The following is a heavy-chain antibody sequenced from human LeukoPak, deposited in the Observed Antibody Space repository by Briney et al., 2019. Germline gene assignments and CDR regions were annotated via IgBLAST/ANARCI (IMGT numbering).Heavy chain of an antibody. V-gene: IGHV4-34*01. D-gene: IGHD1-26*01. J-gene: IGHJ6*03. CDR1: GGSFSGYY. Sequence: PSETLSLTCAVYGGSFSGYYWSWIRQPPGKGLEWIGEINHSGSTNYNPSLKSRVTISVDTSKNQFSLKLSSVTAADTAVYYCARQRYSGSYYYYYYYYYMDVWGKGTTVTVSS. CDR2: INHSGST. CDR3: ARQRYSGSYYYYYYYYYMDV.